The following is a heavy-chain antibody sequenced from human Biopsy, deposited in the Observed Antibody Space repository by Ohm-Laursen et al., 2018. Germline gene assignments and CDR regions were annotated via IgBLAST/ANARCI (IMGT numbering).Heavy chain of an antibody. D-gene: IGHD2/OR15-2a*01. CDR2: ISYDGSKT. CDR3: AKDKGTFNFYYYGMDV. Sequence: SLRLSCAASGFTFSNSGMHWVRQAPGKGLEWVAAISYDGSKTDYGDSVKGRLNVSRDNSKNTLDLQMSSLRVEDTAVYFCAKDKGTFNFYYYGMDVWGQGTTVTVSS. J-gene: IGHJ6*02. CDR1: GFTFSNSG. V-gene: IGHV3-30*18.